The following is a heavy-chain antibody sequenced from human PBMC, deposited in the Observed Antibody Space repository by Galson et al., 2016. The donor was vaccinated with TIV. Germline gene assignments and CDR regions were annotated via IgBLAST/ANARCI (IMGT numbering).Heavy chain of an antibody. J-gene: IGHJ4*02. CDR3: ARHEQQLDPTHLDY. V-gene: IGHV4-38-2*01. Sequence: LSLTCAVSGYSISSGFYWGWIRQSPGKGLEWIGSIYHSGTIYYNPSLKSRVTILLDTSKNQCSLKLRSVTAADTAVYYCARHEQQLDPTHLDYWGQGTLVTVSS. CDR1: GYSISSGFY. CDR2: IYHSGTI. D-gene: IGHD1-1*01.